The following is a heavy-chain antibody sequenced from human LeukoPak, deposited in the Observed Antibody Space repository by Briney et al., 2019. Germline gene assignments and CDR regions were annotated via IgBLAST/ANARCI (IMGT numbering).Heavy chain of an antibody. D-gene: IGHD3-3*01. Sequence: GGSLRLSCAASGFTFCDFGMNWVRQIPGKGLEWISHINGGGDSTHYADSVKGRFTISRDNSQNTLFVQMNSLRVDDSATYYCVKGPYYESPALDSWGQGTLVTVSS. CDR2: INGGGDST. V-gene: IGHV3-23*01. CDR1: GFTFCDFG. CDR3: VKGPYYESPALDS. J-gene: IGHJ4*02.